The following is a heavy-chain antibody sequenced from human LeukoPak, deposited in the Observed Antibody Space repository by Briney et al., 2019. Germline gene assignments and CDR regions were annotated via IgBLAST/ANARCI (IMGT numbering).Heavy chain of an antibody. CDR2: ISSNGGST. D-gene: IGHD3-3*01. V-gene: IGHV3-64*01. CDR3: ARDYDFWSGLDY. CDR1: GFTFSSYA. Sequence: GGSLRLSCAASGFTFSSYAMHWVRQAPGKGLEYVSAISSNGGSTYYANSVKGRFTISRDNSKNTLYLQMGSLRAEDMAVYYCARDYDFWSGLDYWGQGTLVTVSS. J-gene: IGHJ4*02.